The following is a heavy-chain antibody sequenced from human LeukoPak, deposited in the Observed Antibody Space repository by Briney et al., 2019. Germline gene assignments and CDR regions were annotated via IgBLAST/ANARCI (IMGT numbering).Heavy chain of an antibody. D-gene: IGHD3-10*01. CDR3: ARGGWFGESPFDY. Sequence: KPPETLSLTWTVAGGSTTSYYWSWIRQPPGKGLEWIGYIHYSGSTNYNPSLKIRVTISVDTSKNQFSLKLSSVTAEETAVYYCARGGWFGESPFDYWGQGTLVNVSS. CDR1: GGSTTSYY. CDR2: IHYSGST. J-gene: IGHJ4*02. V-gene: IGHV4-59*08.